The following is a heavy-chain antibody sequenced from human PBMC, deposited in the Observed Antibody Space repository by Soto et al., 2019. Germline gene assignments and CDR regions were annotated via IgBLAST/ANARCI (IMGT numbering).Heavy chain of an antibody. Sequence: PGGSLRLSCAVSGSIFSSYGMHWVRQAPGKGLEWVAVTSYDGRNNNYADSVRGRFTISRDNSKSTLYLQMNSLRPEDTAFFFFVKYTYSHYGIGFYSFNSWGQEPPVPASP. J-gene: IGHJ5*02. CDR3: VKYTYSHYGIGFYSFNS. CDR2: TSYDGRNN. D-gene: IGHD3-22*01. CDR1: GSIFSSYG. V-gene: IGHV3-30*18.